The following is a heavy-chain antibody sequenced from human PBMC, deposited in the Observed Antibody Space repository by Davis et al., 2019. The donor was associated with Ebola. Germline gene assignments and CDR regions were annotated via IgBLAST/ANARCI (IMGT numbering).Heavy chain of an antibody. CDR2: ISWDGGST. V-gene: IGHV3-43D*03. D-gene: IGHD1-26*01. CDR3: AKDMWDYYYYGMDV. Sequence: RRSLRPSCPASAFTLDDYAMHWVRQAPGKCLEWVSLISWDGGSTYYADSVKGRFTISRDNSKNSLYLQMNSLRAEDTALYYCAKDMWDYYYYGMDVWGQGTTVTVSS. CDR1: AFTLDDYA. J-gene: IGHJ6*02.